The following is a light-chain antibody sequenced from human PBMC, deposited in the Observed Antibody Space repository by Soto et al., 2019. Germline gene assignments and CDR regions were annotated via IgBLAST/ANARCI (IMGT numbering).Light chain of an antibody. CDR1: QSVSSSY. CDR2: DAS. J-gene: IGKJ2*02. V-gene: IGKV3-20*01. Sequence: EIVLTQSPGTLSLSPGERATLSCRASQSVSSSYLAWYQQKPGQAPRLLIYDASSRATGIPDRFSGSGSGTDFTLTISRLEPEDFAVYYCQQYGSSPLCTFGQGTKLEIK. CDR3: QQYGSSPLCT.